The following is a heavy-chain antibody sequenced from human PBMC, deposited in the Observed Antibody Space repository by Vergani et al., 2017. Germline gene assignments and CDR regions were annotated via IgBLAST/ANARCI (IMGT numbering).Heavy chain of an antibody. CDR2: MNPNSGNT. CDR1: GYTFTSYD. V-gene: IGHV1-8*01. J-gene: IGHJ5*02. D-gene: IGHD3-3*01. Sequence: QVQLVQSGAEVKKPGASVKVSCKASGYTFTSYDINWVRQATGQGLEWMGWMNPNSGNTGYAQKFQGRVTMTRNTSISTAYMELSSLRSEDTAVYYCARGNHYDFWSGYSPDNWFDPWGQGTLVTVSS. CDR3: ARGNHYDFWSGYSPDNWFDP.